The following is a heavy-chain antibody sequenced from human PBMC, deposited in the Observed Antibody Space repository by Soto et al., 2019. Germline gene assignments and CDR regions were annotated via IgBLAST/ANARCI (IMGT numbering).Heavy chain of an antibody. CDR1: GGSISSGGYS. Sequence: QLQLQESGSGLVTPSQTLSLTCAVSGGSISSGGYSWSWIRQPPGKGLEWIAYIYHSGSTYYNPSLKSRVTISVDRSNNQFPLKLSSVTAADTAVYYCARGFDSLFYGLDVWGQGTTVTVSS. D-gene: IGHD3-9*01. J-gene: IGHJ6*02. CDR2: IYHSGST. CDR3: ARGFDSLFYGLDV. V-gene: IGHV4-30-2*01.